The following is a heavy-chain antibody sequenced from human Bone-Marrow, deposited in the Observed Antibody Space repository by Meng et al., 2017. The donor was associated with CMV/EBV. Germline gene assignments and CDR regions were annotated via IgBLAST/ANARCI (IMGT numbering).Heavy chain of an antibody. V-gene: IGHV3-48*03. J-gene: IGHJ4*02. CDR3: ARADYYDTSGYHYLDY. D-gene: IGHD3-22*01. CDR1: EFTFSSYE. CDR2: IDSSGSVI. Sequence: GAALKISCAASEFTFSSYEMHWVRQAPGKGLEWRSHIDSSGSVIYYTDSVKGRFAISRDNAKNSLYLQMNSLRAEDTAVYYCARADYYDTSGYHYLDYWGQGTLVTVSS.